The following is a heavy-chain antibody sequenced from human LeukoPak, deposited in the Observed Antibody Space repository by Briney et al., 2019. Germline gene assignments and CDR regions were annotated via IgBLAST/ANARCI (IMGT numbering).Heavy chain of an antibody. J-gene: IGHJ6*03. CDR3: AKGPFYATPYYYMDV. Sequence: PGGSLRLSCAASGFTFSSYGMHWVRQAPGKGLEWVAVIWYDGSNKYYTDSVKGRFTISRDNSKNTLYMQTNSLRAEDTAVYYCAKGPFYATPYYYMDVWGKGTTVTVSS. CDR2: IWYDGSNK. V-gene: IGHV3-33*06. CDR1: GFTFSSYG. D-gene: IGHD2/OR15-2a*01.